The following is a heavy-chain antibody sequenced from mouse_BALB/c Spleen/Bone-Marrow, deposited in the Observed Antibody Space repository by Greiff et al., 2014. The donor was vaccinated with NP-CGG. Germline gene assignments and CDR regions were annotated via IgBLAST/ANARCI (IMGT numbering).Heavy chain of an antibody. CDR2: ISSGSSTI. CDR3: ARSGVITTGAMDY. J-gene: IGHJ4*01. D-gene: IGHD1-1*01. CDR1: GFTFSSFG. Sequence: DVMLVESGGGLVQPGGSRKLSCAASGFTFSSFGMHWVRQAPEKGLEWVAYISSGSSTIYYADTVKGRFTISRDNPKNTLFLQMTSLRSEDTAMYYFARSGVITTGAMDYWGQGTSVTVSS. V-gene: IGHV5-17*02.